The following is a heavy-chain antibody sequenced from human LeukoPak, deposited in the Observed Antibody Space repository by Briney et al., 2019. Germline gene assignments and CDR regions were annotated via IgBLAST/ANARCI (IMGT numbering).Heavy chain of an antibody. CDR1: GFTFGSYA. CDR2: INGSGGST. CDR3: AKGTRPDY. D-gene: IGHD1-7*01. Sequence: PGGSLRLSCAASGFTFGSYAMSWVRQAPGKGLEWVSDINGSGGSTYYTDSVKGRFTISRDNSKNTLYLQMNSLRAEDTAVYYCAKGTRPDYWGQGTLVTVSS. J-gene: IGHJ4*02. V-gene: IGHV3-23*01.